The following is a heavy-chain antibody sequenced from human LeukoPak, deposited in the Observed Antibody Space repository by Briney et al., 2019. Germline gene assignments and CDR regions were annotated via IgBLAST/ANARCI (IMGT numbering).Heavy chain of an antibody. CDR3: HGRMGTINPSY. CDR1: GGSISNSSYY. V-gene: IGHV4-39*01. Sequence: PSETLSLTCTVCGGSISNSSYYWGWIRQPPGKGLEWIGSMYYSGSTYYNPSLKSRATISVDTSKNQFSLKLSSVTAADTAVYARHGRMGTINPSYWGQGTLVTVSS. J-gene: IGHJ4*02. CDR2: MYYSGST. D-gene: IGHD5-24*01.